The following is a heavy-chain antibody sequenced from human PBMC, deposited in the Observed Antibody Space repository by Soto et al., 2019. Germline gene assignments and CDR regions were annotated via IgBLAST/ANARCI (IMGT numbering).Heavy chain of an antibody. J-gene: IGHJ6*02. CDR2: IYPGDSDT. CDR3: ARYYWYCPAYYYVMDF. V-gene: IGHV5-51*01. Sequence: GESLKISCKRSGYSFTSYWIGWVRQMPVKDLEWMGIIYPGDSDTRYSPSFQGQVTISADKSISTAYLQWSSLKASDTAMYYCARYYWYCPAYYYVMDFCGQGSTVIVSS. D-gene: IGHD3-10*01. CDR1: GYSFTSYW.